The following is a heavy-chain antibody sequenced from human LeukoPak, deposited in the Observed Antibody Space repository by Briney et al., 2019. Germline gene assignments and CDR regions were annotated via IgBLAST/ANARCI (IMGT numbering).Heavy chain of an antibody. V-gene: IGHV5-51*01. Sequence: GESLKISCKASGYSLTSYWIGWVRQMPGKGLEWMGIIDPSDSDIRYTPSFQGQVTISADKSLSTAYLQWNSLKASDTAIYYCARQTAMGRSGDCWGQGTLVTVSS. CDR1: GYSLTSYW. CDR2: IDPSDSDI. CDR3: ARQTAMGRSGDC. J-gene: IGHJ4*02. D-gene: IGHD7-27*01.